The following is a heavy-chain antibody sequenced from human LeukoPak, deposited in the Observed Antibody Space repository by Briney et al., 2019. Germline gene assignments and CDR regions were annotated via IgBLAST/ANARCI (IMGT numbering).Heavy chain of an antibody. Sequence: PSETLSLTCAVYGGSFSGYYWSWIRQPPGKGLEWIGEINHSGSTNYNPSLKSRVTISVDTSKNQFSLKLSSVTAADTAVYYCARARAARRHNWFDPWSQGTLVTVSS. CDR1: GGSFSGYY. CDR3: ARARAARRHNWFDP. V-gene: IGHV4-34*01. J-gene: IGHJ5*02. CDR2: INHSGST.